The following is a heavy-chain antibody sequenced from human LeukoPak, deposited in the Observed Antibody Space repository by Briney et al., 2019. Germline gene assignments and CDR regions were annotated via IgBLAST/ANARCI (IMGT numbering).Heavy chain of an antibody. CDR1: GGYISSYY. CDR3: AREGIAAADYAFDI. V-gene: IGHV4-59*01. D-gene: IGHD6-13*01. Sequence: SETLSPTCTVSGGYISSYYWSWIRQPPGKGLEWIGYIYYSGSTNYNPSLKSRVTISVDTSKNQFSLKLSSVTAADTAVYYCAREGIAAADYAFDIWGQGTMVTVSS. J-gene: IGHJ3*02. CDR2: IYYSGST.